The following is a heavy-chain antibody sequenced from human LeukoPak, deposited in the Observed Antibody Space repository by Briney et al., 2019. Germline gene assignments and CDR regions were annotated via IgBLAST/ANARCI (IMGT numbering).Heavy chain of an antibody. D-gene: IGHD3-22*01. CDR3: ASAPIIYDNRGYYYVPGAFDY. Sequence: SETLSLTCSVSGASISSYYWSWIRQPPGNELEWIGYIYYSGTTNYNPSLKSRVTISVDTSKNQLSLKLSSVTAADTAVYYCASAPIIYDNRGYYYVPGAFDYWGQGTRVTVSS. CDR1: GASISSYY. CDR2: IYYSGTT. V-gene: IGHV4-59*01. J-gene: IGHJ4*02.